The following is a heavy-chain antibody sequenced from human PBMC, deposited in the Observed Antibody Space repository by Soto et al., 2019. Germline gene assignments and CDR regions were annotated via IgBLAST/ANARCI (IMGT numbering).Heavy chain of an antibody. CDR2: IYWDDDK. D-gene: IGHD3-9*01. CDR3: AHRFDWYYFDY. CDR1: GFSLSTSEVG. J-gene: IGHJ4*02. Sequence: QITLKESGPTLVKPTQTLTLTCTFSGFSLSTSEVGVGWIRQPPGRALEWLALIYWDDDKRYSPSLKSRLTXTXXTSKNQVVLTMTNMDPVDTATYYCAHRFDWYYFDYWGQGTLVTVSS. V-gene: IGHV2-5*02.